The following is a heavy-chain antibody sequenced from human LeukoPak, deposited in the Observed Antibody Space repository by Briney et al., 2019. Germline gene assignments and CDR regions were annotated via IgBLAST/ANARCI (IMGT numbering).Heavy chain of an antibody. CDR1: GFTFNNYG. CDR3: AKDSAFYYIDV. Sequence: PGGSLRLSCAASGFTFNNYGMHWVRQAPGKGLEWVAFIRYNGNNQYYADSVKGRFTISRDNSKNTLYLQMNSLKGDDTAVYYCAKDSAFYYIDVWGKGTMVTVSS. V-gene: IGHV3-30*02. CDR2: IRYNGNNQ. D-gene: IGHD3-10*01. J-gene: IGHJ6*03.